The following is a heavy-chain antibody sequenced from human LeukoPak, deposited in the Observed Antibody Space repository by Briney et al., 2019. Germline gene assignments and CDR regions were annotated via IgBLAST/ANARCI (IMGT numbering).Heavy chain of an antibody. J-gene: IGHJ3*02. CDR3: ASDRIEVDAFDI. D-gene: IGHD2-15*01. CDR2: IYHSGST. V-gene: IGHV4-4*02. CDR1: GGSISSSNW. Sequence: NPSGTLSLTCAVSGGSISSSNWWGWVRQPPGKGLEWIGEIYHSGSTNYNPSLKSRVTISVDKSKNQFSLKLSSVTAADTAVYYCASDRIEVDAFDIWGQGTMVTVSS.